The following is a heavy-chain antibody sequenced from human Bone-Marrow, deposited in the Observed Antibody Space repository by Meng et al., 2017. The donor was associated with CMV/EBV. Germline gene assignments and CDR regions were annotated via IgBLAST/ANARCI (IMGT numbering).Heavy chain of an antibody. CDR2: IIPIFGTA. D-gene: IGHD4-23*01. V-gene: IGHV1-69*05. CDR1: GGTFSSYA. CDR3: AREVSYGGNLFVSGQFDY. Sequence: SVKVSCKASGGTFSSYAISWVRQAPGQGLEWMGGIIPIFGTANYAQKFQGRVTITTDESTSTAYMELSSLRSEGTAVYYCAREVSYGGNLFVSGQFDYWGQGTLVTVSS. J-gene: IGHJ4*02.